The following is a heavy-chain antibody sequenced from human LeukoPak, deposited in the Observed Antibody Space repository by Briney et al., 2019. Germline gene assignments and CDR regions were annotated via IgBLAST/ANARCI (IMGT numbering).Heavy chain of an antibody. Sequence: SETLSLTCAVSGVSVIGGSYYWGWIRQPPGKGLEWIGYIYHSGSTNYNPSLQSRVTISVDTSKNQFSLNLNSVTAADTAVYYCARGGAARLHFQNWGQGTLVTVSS. CDR3: ARGGAARLHFQN. CDR2: IYHSGST. V-gene: IGHV4-61*01. CDR1: GVSVIGGSYY. D-gene: IGHD6-6*01. J-gene: IGHJ1*01.